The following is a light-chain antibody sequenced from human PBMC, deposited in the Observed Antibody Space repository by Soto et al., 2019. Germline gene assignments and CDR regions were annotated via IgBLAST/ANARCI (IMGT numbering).Light chain of an antibody. CDR3: QQRSSWPS. CDR2: DAS. Sequence: EIVLTQSPATLSLSPGERDTLSCRASQSVSSYLAWYQQKPGQAPRLLIYDASNRATGIPARFSGSGSGTDFTLIMSSLEPEDFAIYYSQQRSSWPSFGAGTNVDIK. CDR1: QSVSSY. V-gene: IGKV3-11*01. J-gene: IGKJ3*01.